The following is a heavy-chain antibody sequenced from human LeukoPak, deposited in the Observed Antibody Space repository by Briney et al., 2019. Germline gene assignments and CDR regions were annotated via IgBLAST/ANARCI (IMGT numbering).Heavy chain of an antibody. CDR1: GYTFTSYG. CDR2: IIPIFGTA. D-gene: IGHD2-2*01. CDR3: ARDSPAYCSSTSCYYYYMDV. J-gene: IGHJ6*03. V-gene: IGHV1-69*13. Sequence: SVKVSCKASGYTFTSYGISWVRQAPGQGLEWMGGIIPIFGTANYAQKFQGRVTITADESTSTAYMELSSLRSEDTAVYYCARDSPAYCSSTSCYYYYMDVWGKGTTVTISS.